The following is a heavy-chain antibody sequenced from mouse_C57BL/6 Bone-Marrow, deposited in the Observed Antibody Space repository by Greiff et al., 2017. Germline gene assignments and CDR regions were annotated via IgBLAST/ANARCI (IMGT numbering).Heavy chain of an antibody. CDR1: GYTFTSYG. V-gene: IGHV1-81*01. J-gene: IGHJ2*01. Sequence: VQLQQSGAELARPGASVKLSCKASGYTFTSYGISWVKQRTGQGLEWIGEIYPRSGNTYYTEKFKGTATLTADKSSSTAYMELRSLTSEDSAVYFCARRGYGSSPYYFDYWGQGTTLTVSS. CDR2: IYPRSGNT. D-gene: IGHD1-1*01. CDR3: ARRGYGSSPYYFDY.